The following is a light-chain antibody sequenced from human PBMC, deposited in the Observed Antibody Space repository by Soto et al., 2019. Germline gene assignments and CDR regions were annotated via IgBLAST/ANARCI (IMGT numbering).Light chain of an antibody. J-gene: IGKJ1*01. V-gene: IGKV3-15*01. CDR2: GVS. Sequence: EIVMTQSPATLSVSPGERATLSCRASQSVGTNLAWYQQKRGRAPRLLIYGVSKRATGIPDRFSGSGSGTEFTLTISSLQSEDFAVYHCQQYNNWPPWTFGQGTKVEIK. CDR1: QSVGTN. CDR3: QQYNNWPPWT.